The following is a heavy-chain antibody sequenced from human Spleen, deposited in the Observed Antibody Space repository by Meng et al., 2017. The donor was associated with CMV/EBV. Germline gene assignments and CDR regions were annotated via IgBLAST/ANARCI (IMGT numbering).Heavy chain of an antibody. D-gene: IGHD5-24*01. CDR1: GFTFSTYG. CDR3: ASARDYYYYGMDV. J-gene: IGHJ6*02. V-gene: IGHV3-30*02. CDR2: IRYDGGKK. Sequence: GESLKISCAASGFTFSTYGMHWVRQTPGTGLEWVAHIRYDGGKKYFADFVKGRFTISRDNAKNSLYLQMNSLRAEDTAVYYCASARDYYYYGMDVWGQGTTVTVSS.